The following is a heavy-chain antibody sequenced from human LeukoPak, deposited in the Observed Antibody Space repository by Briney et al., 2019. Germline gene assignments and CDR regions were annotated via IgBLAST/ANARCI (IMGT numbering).Heavy chain of an antibody. CDR3: AGGWFGELLGGY. J-gene: IGHJ4*02. D-gene: IGHD3-10*01. CDR1: GGSISSYY. Sequence: SETLSLTCTVSGGSISSYYWSWIRQPPGKGLEWLGYIYYSGSTNYNPSLKSRVTISVDTSKNQFSLKLSSGTAADTAVYYCAGGWFGELLGGYWGQGTLVTVSS. CDR2: IYYSGST. V-gene: IGHV4-59*01.